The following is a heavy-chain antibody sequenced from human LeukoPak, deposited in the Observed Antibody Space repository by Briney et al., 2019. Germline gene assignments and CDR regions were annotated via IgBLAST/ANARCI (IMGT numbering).Heavy chain of an antibody. CDR2: ISGSGGST. J-gene: IGHJ4*02. CDR3: AKDGVDIAMVSPWGFDY. Sequence: GGSLRLSCAASGFTFSSYAMSWVRQAPGKGLELVSAISGSGGSTYYADSVKGRFTISRDNSKNTLYLQMNSLRAEDTAVYYCAKDGVDIAMVSPWGFDYWGQGTLVTVSS. D-gene: IGHD5-18*01. CDR1: GFTFSSYA. V-gene: IGHV3-23*01.